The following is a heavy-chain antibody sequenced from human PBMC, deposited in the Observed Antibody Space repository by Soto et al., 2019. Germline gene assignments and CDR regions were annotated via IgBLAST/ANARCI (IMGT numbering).Heavy chain of an antibody. CDR2: IIPIFGTA. CDR3: ARDAEPRFYYYHGMDV. CDR1: GGTFSSYA. J-gene: IGHJ6*02. Sequence: QVQLVQSGAEVKKPGSSVKVSCKASGGTFSSYAISWVRQAPGQGLEWMGGIIPIFGTANYAQKFQGRVTITADESTSTAYQELRSLRYEDTAVYYCARDAEPRFYYYHGMDVWVQGSTVTVSS. V-gene: IGHV1-69*01. D-gene: IGHD3-3*01.